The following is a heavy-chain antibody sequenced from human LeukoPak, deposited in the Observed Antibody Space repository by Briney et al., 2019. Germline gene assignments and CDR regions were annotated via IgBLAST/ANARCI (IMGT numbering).Heavy chain of an antibody. J-gene: IGHJ4*02. CDR3: ARDLGYSSGWL. D-gene: IGHD6-19*01. CDR2: IWYDGSNK. V-gene: IGHV3-33*08. Sequence: GGSLRLSCSASGFTFSSYAMHWVRQAPGKGLEWVAVIWYDGSNKYYADSVKGRFTISRDNSKNTLYLQMNSLRAEDTAVYYCARDLGYSSGWLWGQGTLVTVSS. CDR1: GFTFSSYA.